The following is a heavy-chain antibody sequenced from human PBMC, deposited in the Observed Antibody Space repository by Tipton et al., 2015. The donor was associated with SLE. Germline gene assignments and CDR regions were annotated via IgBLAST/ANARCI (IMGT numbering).Heavy chain of an antibody. CDR2: IYTSGST. CDR1: GVSISSGGFS. D-gene: IGHD2-8*01. J-gene: IGHJ6*02. V-gene: IGHV4-61*02. CDR3: ARGMLTWRGAIVGVDV. Sequence: TLSLTCAVSGVSISSGGFSWSWIRQPAGKGLEWIGRIYTSGSTNYNPSLKSRVTISVDTSKNQFSLKLSSVTAADTAVYYCARGMLTWRGAIVGVDVWGQGTTVNVSS.